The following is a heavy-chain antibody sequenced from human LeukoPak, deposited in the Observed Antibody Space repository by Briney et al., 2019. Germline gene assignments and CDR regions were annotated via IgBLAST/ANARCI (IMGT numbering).Heavy chain of an antibody. D-gene: IGHD6-13*01. V-gene: IGHV4-59*01. CDR2: IYYSGST. CDR1: GVSISSYY. J-gene: IGHJ3*02. Sequence: SETLSLTCTVSGVSISSYYWSWIRQPPGQGLEWIGYIYYSGSTNYNPSLKSRVTISVDTSKNQFSLRLSSVTAADTAVYYCARIAAAARGGNAFDIWGQGTMVAVSS. CDR3: ARIAAAARGGNAFDI.